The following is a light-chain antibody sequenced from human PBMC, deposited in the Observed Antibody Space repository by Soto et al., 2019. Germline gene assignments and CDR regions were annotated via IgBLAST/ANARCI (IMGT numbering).Light chain of an antibody. J-gene: IGKJ1*01. CDR3: QQYDSYRT. V-gene: IGKV1-5*01. Sequence: DIQMTQSPSTLSASVGDRVTITCRASQNILNWLAWYQQKPGKAPKLLISDASTLESGVPSRFSGSGSGTEFTLTISALQPDDFATYYCQQYDSYRTFGQGTKVDIK. CDR1: QNILNW. CDR2: DAS.